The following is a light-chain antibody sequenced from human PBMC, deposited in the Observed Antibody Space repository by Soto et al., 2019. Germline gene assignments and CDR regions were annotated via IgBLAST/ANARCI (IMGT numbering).Light chain of an antibody. Sequence: EIVITQSPATLSVSPGESPTLSCRASQSVSRKLVWFQQKPGQAPRLRSYGASPRANGIPERFSGSWDGTEFTLTISSLQSEDFAVYYCQQYTNWPKTFGQGTKVDIK. CDR3: QQYTNWPKT. CDR2: GAS. CDR1: QSVSRK. J-gene: IGKJ1*01. V-gene: IGKV3D-15*01.